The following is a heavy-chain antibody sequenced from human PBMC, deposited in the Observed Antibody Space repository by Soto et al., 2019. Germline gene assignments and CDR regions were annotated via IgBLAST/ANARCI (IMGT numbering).Heavy chain of an antibody. CDR3: AHIYSSSWPASFDY. J-gene: IGHJ4*02. V-gene: IGHV2-5*02. CDR1: GFSLSTSGVG. CDR2: IYWDDDK. D-gene: IGHD6-13*01. Sequence: QITLKESGPTLVKPTQTLTVTCTFSGFSLSTSGVGVGWIRQPPGKALEWLALIYWDDDKRYSPSLKSRLTITKDTSKKQVVLTMTNMDPVDTATYYCAHIYSSSWPASFDYWGQGTLVTVSS.